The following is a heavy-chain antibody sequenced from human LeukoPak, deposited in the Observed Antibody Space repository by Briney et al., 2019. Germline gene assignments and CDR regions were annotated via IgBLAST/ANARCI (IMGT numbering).Heavy chain of an antibody. CDR2: ISSSGDST. CDR1: GFTFSNYG. V-gene: IGHV3-23*01. D-gene: IGHD2/OR15-2a*01. Sequence: GGSLRLSCAVSGFTFSNYGMSWVRQAPGKGLEWVSVISSSGDSTYYTDSVKGRFTISRDNSKNTLYLQMDGLRAEDTAIYYCAKDDGNNAKLLLDYWGQGTLVTVSS. CDR3: AKDDGNNAKLLLDY. J-gene: IGHJ4*02.